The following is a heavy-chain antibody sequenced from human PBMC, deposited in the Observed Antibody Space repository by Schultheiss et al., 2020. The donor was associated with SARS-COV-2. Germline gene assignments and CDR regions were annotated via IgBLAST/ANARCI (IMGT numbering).Heavy chain of an antibody. D-gene: IGHD2-2*01. Sequence: GGSLRLSCAASGFTFSSYAMHWVRQAPGKGLEWVAVISYDGSNKYYADSVKGRFTISRDNSKNTLYLQMNSLRAEDTAVYYCAKDVNLRYCSSTSCYSHQNYYYYYGMDVWGQGTTVTVSS. CDR1: GFTFSSYA. J-gene: IGHJ6*02. CDR2: ISYDGSNK. V-gene: IGHV3-30*04. CDR3: AKDVNLRYCSSTSCYSHQNYYYYYGMDV.